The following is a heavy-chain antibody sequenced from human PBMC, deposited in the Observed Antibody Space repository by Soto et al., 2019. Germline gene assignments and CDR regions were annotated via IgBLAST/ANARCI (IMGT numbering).Heavy chain of an antibody. CDR1: GYTFTSYG. CDR2: ISAYNGDT. V-gene: IGHV1-18*01. CDR3: VRDRGTVLASPVILNTPNWFDP. J-gene: IGHJ5*02. Sequence: QVQLVQSGAEVKKPGASVKVSCKASGYTFTSYGISWVRQAPGQGLEWMGWISAYNGDTKYAEKLQGRVTMTTDTSTNPAYMELRSLGADETAVYYCVRDRGTVLASPVILNTPNWFDPWGQGTLVTVSS. D-gene: IGHD3-9*01.